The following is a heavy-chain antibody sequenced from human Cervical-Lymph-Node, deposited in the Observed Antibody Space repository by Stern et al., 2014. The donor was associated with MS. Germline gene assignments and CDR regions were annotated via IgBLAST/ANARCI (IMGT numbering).Heavy chain of an antibody. CDR1: GGSVSSGGYT. CDR3: ARVVRFLEWVPFDP. Sequence: QLQLQESGSGLVRPSQTLSLTCTVSGGSVSSGGYTWSWLRQPPGKGLEWIGYIYEAESSYYNPFPKSRVTISIDRSKNQFSRSLSSMTAADTALYYCARVVRFLEWVPFDPWGQGILVTVSS. D-gene: IGHD3-3*01. V-gene: IGHV4-30-2*01. J-gene: IGHJ5*02. CDR2: IYEAESS.